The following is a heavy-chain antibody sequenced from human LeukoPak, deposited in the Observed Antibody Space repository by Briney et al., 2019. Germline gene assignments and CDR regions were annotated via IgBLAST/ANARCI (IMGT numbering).Heavy chain of an antibody. CDR1: GFTFSSYE. Sequence: GGSLRLSCATSGFTFSSYEMNWVRQAPGKGLEWVSYISSSGSTIYYADSVKGRFTISRDNAKNSLYLQMNSLRAEDTAVYYCATLWFGYAYWGQGTLVTVSS. V-gene: IGHV3-48*03. CDR2: ISSSGSTI. J-gene: IGHJ4*02. D-gene: IGHD3-10*01. CDR3: ATLWFGYAY.